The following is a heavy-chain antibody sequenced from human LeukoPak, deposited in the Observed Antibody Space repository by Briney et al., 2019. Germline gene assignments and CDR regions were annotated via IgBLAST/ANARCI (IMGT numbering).Heavy chain of an antibody. CDR2: IKQDGSEK. J-gene: IGHJ4*02. CDR1: GFTFSSYA. CDR3: ARLAIAARRSDY. Sequence: PGGSLRLSCAASGFTFSSYAMHWVRQAPGKGLEWVANIKQDGSEKYYVDSVKGRFTISRDNAKNSLYLQMNSLRAEDTAVYYCARLAIAARRSDYWGQGTLVTVSS. V-gene: IGHV3-7*01. D-gene: IGHD6-6*01.